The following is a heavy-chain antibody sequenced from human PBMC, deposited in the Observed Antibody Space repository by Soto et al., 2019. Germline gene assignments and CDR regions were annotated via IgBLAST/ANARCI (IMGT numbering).Heavy chain of an antibody. J-gene: IGHJ4*02. D-gene: IGHD3-22*01. Sequence: ASVKVSCKASCYTFTIYFIILFRQAPVQGLEWMGWISAYKGNTNYAQKLQCRVTITTDTSTSTAYMELRSLRSDDTAVYYCATHSNYDSSVNLFDYWGKGTMVSVSS. CDR2: ISAYKGNT. CDR3: ATHSNYDSSVNLFDY. V-gene: IGHV1-18*01. CDR1: CYTFTIYF.